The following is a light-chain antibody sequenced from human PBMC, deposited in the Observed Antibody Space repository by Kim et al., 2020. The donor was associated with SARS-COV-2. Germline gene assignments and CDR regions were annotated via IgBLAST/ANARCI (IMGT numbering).Light chain of an antibody. V-gene: IGKV1-8*01. CDR3: QQYYSYPST. Sequence: ASTGDRVPITCRASQGISSYLAWYQQKPGKAPKLLIYAASTLQSGVPSRFSGSGSGTDFTLTISCLQSEDFATYYCQQYYSYPSTFGQGTRLEIK. J-gene: IGKJ5*01. CDR2: AAS. CDR1: QGISSY.